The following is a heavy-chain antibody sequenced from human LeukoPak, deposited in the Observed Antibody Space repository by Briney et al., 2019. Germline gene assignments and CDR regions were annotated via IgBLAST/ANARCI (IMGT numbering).Heavy chain of an antibody. CDR2: LYYSGST. J-gene: IGHJ4*02. CDR1: GGSISSSSYY. D-gene: IGHD3-22*01. V-gene: IGHV4-39*02. Sequence: SETLSLTCTVSGGSISSSSYYWGWIRQPPGKGPERIGNLYYSGSTYYNPSLKSRVTISVDTSKNQFSLKLSSVTAADTAVYYCARDAQDYYDSSGYYPFDYWGQGTLVTVSS. CDR3: ARDAQDYYDSSGYYPFDY.